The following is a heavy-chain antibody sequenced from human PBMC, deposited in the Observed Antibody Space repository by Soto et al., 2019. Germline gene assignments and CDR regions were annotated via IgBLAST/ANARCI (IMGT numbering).Heavy chain of an antibody. V-gene: IGHV3-23*01. CDR1: GFTFSSYA. CDR2: ISGSGGST. J-gene: IGHJ6*03. D-gene: IGHD4-17*01. Sequence: PGGSLRLSCAASGFTFSSYAMSWVRQAPGKGLEWVSAISGSGGSTYYADSVKGRFTISRDNSKNTLYLQMNSLRAEDTAVYYCAKEGDGDYAPQYYYYYYYMDVWGKGTTVTVSS. CDR3: AKEGDGDYAPQYYYYYYYMDV.